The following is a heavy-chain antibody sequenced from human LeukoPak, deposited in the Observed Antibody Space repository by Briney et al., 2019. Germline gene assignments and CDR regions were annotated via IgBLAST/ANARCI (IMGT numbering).Heavy chain of an antibody. CDR2: FDPEDGET. J-gene: IGHJ4*02. D-gene: IGHD2-2*01. CDR1: GYTLSGLS. Sequence: ASVKVSCKVSGYTLSGLSMHWVRQAPGKGLEWMGGFDPEDGETIYAQKFQGRVTMTEDTFTDTAYMELSSLRSEDTAVYYCAGDRDTRVEPAVILGFWGRGTLVTVSS. CDR3: AGDRDTRVEPAVILGF. V-gene: IGHV1-24*01.